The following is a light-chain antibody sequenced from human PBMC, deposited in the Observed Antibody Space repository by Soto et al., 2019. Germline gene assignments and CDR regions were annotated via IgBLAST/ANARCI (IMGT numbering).Light chain of an antibody. CDR3: QQLNSYPPLT. CDR2: AAS. J-gene: IGKJ4*01. CDR1: QGISSY. V-gene: IGKV1-9*01. Sequence: IQLTQSPSSLSASVGDRVTITCRASQGISSYLAWYQQKPGKAPKLLIYAASTLQSGVPSRFSGSVSGTVFTLTIISLPLEDFAPYYCQQLNSYPPLTFGGGTKVEIK.